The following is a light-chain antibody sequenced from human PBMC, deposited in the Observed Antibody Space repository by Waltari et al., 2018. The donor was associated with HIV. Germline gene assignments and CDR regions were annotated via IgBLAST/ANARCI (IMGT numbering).Light chain of an antibody. V-gene: IGKV3-20*01. CDR1: QSVNRSN. CDR2: GAS. Sequence: ELVLTQTPVTLSLSPGERATLSCRASQSVNRSNLAWYQQKPGQAPRHLIYGASNRATGIPDRFSGSASGTEFTLSINTVEPEDFVLYFCQQFGSSRFTFGPGTKVDF. CDR3: QQFGSSRFT. J-gene: IGKJ3*01.